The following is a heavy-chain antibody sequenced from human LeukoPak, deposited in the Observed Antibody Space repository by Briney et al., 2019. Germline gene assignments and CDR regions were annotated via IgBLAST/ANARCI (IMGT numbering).Heavy chain of an antibody. CDR1: GFTFSSYS. D-gene: IGHD1-1*01. CDR3: ARDPYRTDAVY. V-gene: IGHV3-21*01. CDR2: ISGSSTYI. J-gene: IGHJ4*02. Sequence: GSLRLSCAASGFTFSSYSMSWVRQAPGKGLEWVSSISGSSTYIYYAGSVKGRFTISRDNAKNSLYLQMNSLGAEDTAVYYCARDPYRTDAVYWGQGTLVTVSS.